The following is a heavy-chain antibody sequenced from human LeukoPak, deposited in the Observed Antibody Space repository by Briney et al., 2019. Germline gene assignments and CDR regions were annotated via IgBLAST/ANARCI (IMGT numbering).Heavy chain of an antibody. V-gene: IGHV1-2*02. Sequence: VRQAPGQXLEGMGWINPNSGGTNYAQKFQGRVTMTRDTSISTAYMELSRLRSDDTAVYYCAREIIYGSGSYSSDYWGQGTLVTVSS. J-gene: IGHJ4*02. D-gene: IGHD3-10*01. CDR3: AREIIYGSGSYSSDY. CDR2: INPNSGGT.